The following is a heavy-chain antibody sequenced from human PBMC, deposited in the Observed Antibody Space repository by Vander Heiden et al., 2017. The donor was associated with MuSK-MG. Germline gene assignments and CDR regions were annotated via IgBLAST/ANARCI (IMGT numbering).Heavy chain of an antibody. CDR3: ARRVDAGYCSGGICYSDDYFDY. D-gene: IGHD2-15*01. Sequence: QVQLQESGPGLVKTSETLSLTCAVSGYSISSGYNWGWIRQPPGKGLEWIGSIYHSGRTYYNPSLRSRVTIILDTSKNQFSLKLSSVTAADTAVYYCARRVDAGYCSGGICYSDDYFDYWGPGTLVTVSS. CDR2: IYHSGRT. V-gene: IGHV4-38-2*01. CDR1: GYSISSGYN. J-gene: IGHJ4*02.